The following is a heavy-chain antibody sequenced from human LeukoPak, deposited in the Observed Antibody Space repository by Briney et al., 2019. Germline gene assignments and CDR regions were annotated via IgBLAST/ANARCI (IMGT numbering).Heavy chain of an antibody. D-gene: IGHD5-18*01. J-gene: IGHJ4*02. CDR3: ARERGYSYGQPSEFDY. CDR2: ISAYNGNT. Sequence: ASVKVSCKASGYTFTSYGISWVRQAPGQGLEWMGWISAYNGNTNYAQKLQGRVTMTTDTSTSTAYMELKSLRSDDTAVYYCARERGYSYGQPSEFDYWGQGTLVTVSS. V-gene: IGHV1-18*01. CDR1: GYTFTSYG.